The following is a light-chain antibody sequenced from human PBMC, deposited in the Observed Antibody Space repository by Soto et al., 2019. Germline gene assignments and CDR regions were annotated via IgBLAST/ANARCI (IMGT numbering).Light chain of an antibody. CDR3: QQYDYYPYT. CDR1: QSISSW. J-gene: IGKJ2*01. V-gene: IGKV1-5*03. CDR2: KAS. Sequence: DIQMTQSPSTLSASVGDRVTITCRASQSISSWLGWYQQKPGEAPKILIYKASSLETGVPSRFSGSRSGTEFTLPISSLQPDDFATYYCQQYDYYPYTFGQGTKLEIK.